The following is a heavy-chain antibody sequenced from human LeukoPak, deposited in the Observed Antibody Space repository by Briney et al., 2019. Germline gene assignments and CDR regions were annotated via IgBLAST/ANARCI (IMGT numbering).Heavy chain of an antibody. CDR3: ARSYDTSGYYDAFDI. Sequence: SETLSLTCAVYGGSFSGYYWSWIRQPPGKGLEWIGEINHSGSTNYNPSLKSRVTISVDTSKNEFSLKLRSLIVADTAVYYCARSYDTSGYYDAFDIWGQGTMVTVSS. CDR1: GGSFSGYY. D-gene: IGHD3-22*01. J-gene: IGHJ3*02. CDR2: INHSGST. V-gene: IGHV4-34*01.